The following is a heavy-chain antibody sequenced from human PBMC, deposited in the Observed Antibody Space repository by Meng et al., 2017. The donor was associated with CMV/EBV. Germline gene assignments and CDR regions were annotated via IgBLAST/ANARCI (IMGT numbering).Heavy chain of an antibody. V-gene: IGHV3-30*02. Sequence: GGSLRLSCAASGFTFSSYGMHWVRQAPGKGLEWVAFIRYDGSNKYYEDSVKGRFTISRDNSKNTLYLQMNSLRAEDTAVYYCAKEPDTYYDFWSGYYYYYYGMDVWGQGTTVTVSS. CDR2: IRYDGSNK. D-gene: IGHD3-3*01. CDR3: AKEPDTYYDFWSGYYYYYYGMDV. CDR1: GFTFSSYG. J-gene: IGHJ6*02.